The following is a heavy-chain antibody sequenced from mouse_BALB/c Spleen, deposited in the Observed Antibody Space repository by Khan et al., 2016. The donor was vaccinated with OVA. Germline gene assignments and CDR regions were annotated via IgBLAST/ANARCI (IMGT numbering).Heavy chain of an antibody. V-gene: IGHV1S132*01. D-gene: IGHD2-12*01. CDR2: IFPGTGTT. Sequence: QVQLQQSGAELAKPGASVKLSCRTSGYTFTNYWIQWVKQRPGQGLGWIGEIFPGTGTTYYNENFKGKATLTIDTSSSTVYMHLSSLTSEDSAVYFCARGYFDSYDFAYWGQGTLVTVSA. J-gene: IGHJ3*01. CDR3: ARGYFDSYDFAY. CDR1: GYTFTNYW.